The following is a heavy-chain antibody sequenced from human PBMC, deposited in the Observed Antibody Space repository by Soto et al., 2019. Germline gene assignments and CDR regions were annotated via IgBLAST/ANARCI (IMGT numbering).Heavy chain of an antibody. J-gene: IGHJ4*02. CDR2: IYPGDSDN. CDR1: GYSFTSYW. Sequence: PGESLKISCKGSGYSFTSYWIGWVRQMPGKGLEWMGIIYPGDSDNRYSPSFQGQVTISADKSVSTAYLQWSSLKASDAAMYYCATNRAVAYNMIDYWGQQSMFTVSS. CDR3: ATNRAVAYNMIDY. D-gene: IGHD6-19*01. V-gene: IGHV5-51*01.